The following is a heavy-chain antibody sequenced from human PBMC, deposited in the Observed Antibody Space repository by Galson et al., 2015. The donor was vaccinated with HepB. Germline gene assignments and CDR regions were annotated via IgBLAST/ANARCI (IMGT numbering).Heavy chain of an antibody. J-gene: IGHJ5*02. Sequence: QSGAEVKKPGESLKISCKGSGYKFTSYWIGWVRQMPGKGLEWMGIIYPGDSDTRYSSSFEGQVTISTDNSISTAYLQWSSLKASDTAMYYCARASYPNWFDPWGQGTLVIVSS. CDR3: ARASYPNWFDP. CDR2: IYPGDSDT. V-gene: IGHV5-51*01. D-gene: IGHD3-16*02. CDR1: GYKFTSYW.